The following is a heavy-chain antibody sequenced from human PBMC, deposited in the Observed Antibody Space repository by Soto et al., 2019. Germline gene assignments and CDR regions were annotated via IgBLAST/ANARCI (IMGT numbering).Heavy chain of an antibody. D-gene: IGHD2-21*02. CDR1: GGTFSSYA. CDR2: IIPIFGTA. CDR3: ARAVAYCVGACNSRGYAFDI. V-gene: IGHV1-69*13. Sequence: ASVKVPCKASGGTFSSYAISWVRQAPGQGLEWMGGIIPIFGTANYAQKFQGRVTITADESTSTAYMELSSLRSEDTAVYYCARAVAYCVGACNSRGYAFDICGQATMVTV. J-gene: IGHJ3*02.